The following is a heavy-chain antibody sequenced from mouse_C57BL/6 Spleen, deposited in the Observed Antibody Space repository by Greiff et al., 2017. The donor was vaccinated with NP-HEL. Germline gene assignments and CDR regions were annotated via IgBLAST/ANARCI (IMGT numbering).Heavy chain of an antibody. V-gene: IGHV1-53*01. D-gene: IGHD2-4*01. Sequence: QVQLKQPGTELVKPGASVKLSCKASGYTFTSYWMHWVKQRPGQGLEWIGNINPSNGGTNYNEKFKSKATLTVDKSSSTAYMQLSSLTSEDSAVYYCARVDYDVAYAMDYWGQGTSVTVSS. CDR2: INPSNGGT. CDR1: GYTFTSYW. J-gene: IGHJ4*01. CDR3: ARVDYDVAYAMDY.